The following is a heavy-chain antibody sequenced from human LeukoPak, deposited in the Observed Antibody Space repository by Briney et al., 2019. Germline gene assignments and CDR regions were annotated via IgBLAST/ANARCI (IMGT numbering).Heavy chain of an antibody. CDR2: ISYSGST. D-gene: IGHD6-13*01. J-gene: IGHJ4*02. CDR1: GGSISSGGYS. V-gene: IGHV4-30-4*07. CDR3: ASSSSSWSIDY. Sequence: KSSETLSLTCAVSGGSISSGGYSWSWIRQPPGKGLEWIGYISYSGSTYYNPSLKSRVTISVDTSKNQFSLKLSSVTAADTAVYYCASSSSSWSIDYWGQGTLVTVSS.